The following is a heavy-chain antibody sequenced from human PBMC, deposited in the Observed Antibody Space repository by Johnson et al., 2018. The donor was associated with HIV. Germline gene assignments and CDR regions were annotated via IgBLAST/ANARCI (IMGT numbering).Heavy chain of an antibody. CDR2: ISYDGSNK. CDR3: ATSTASDALDI. V-gene: IGHV3-30*03. J-gene: IGHJ3*02. CDR1: GFTFINAW. Sequence: QVQLVESGGGLVQPGGSLRLSCAASGFTFINAWMSWVRQAPGKGLEWVAVISYDGSNKYYADSVKGRFTISRDNSKNTLYLQMNSLRAEDTAVYYCATSTASDALDIWGQGTMVTVSS. D-gene: IGHD1-1*01.